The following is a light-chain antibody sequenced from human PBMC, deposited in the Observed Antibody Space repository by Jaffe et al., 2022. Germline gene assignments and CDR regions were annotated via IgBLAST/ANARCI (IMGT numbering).Light chain of an antibody. V-gene: IGLV2-8*01. Sequence: QSALTQPPSASGSPGQSVTISCTGTSSDVGDYNYVSWYQQHPGKAPKLMIYEVSKRPSGVPDRFSGSKSGNTASLTVSGLQAEDEADYYCSSYAGSNNFVFGTATKVTVL. CDR1: SSDVGDYNY. CDR3: SSYAGSNNFV. CDR2: EVS. J-gene: IGLJ1*01.